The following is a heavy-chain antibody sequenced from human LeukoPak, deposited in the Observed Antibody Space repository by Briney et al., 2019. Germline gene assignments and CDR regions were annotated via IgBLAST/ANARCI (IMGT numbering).Heavy chain of an antibody. D-gene: IGHD3-10*01. Sequence: GGSLRLSCAASGFTISSNYMSWVRQAPGKGLEWVSVIYSGGSTYYADSVKGRFTISRDNSKNTLYLQMNSLRAEDTAVYYCARAHGSGSLDYWGQGTLVTVSS. CDR3: ARAHGSGSLDY. V-gene: IGHV3-53*01. CDR2: IYSGGST. CDR1: GFTISSNY. J-gene: IGHJ4*02.